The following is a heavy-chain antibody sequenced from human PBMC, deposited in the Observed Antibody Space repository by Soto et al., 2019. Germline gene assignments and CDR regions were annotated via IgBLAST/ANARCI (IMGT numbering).Heavy chain of an antibody. CDR1: GGSFSGYY. CDR2: INHSGST. CDR3: ASMRTMTTVTPGAFDI. Sequence: SETLSLTCAVYGGSFSGYYWSWIRQPPGKGLEWIGEINHSGSTNYNPSLKSRVTISVDTSKNQFSLKLSSVTAADTAVYYCASMRTMTTVTPGAFDIWGQGTMVTVSS. V-gene: IGHV4-34*01. J-gene: IGHJ3*02. D-gene: IGHD4-17*01.